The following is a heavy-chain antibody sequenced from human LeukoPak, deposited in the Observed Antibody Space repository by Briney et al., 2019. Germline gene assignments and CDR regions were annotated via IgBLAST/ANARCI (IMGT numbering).Heavy chain of an antibody. D-gene: IGHD2-2*01. CDR2: FDPEDGET. J-gene: IGHJ6*03. CDR3: AIVVPAPIGRGDHYYYLDV. V-gene: IGHV1-24*01. Sequence: ASVKVSCKVSGYTLTELSMHWVRQARGKGREWMGGFDPEDGETIYAEKVQGRGTMTEDTSTDTAYMELSSLISEDTAVYYCAIVVPAPIGRGDHYYYLDVWGKGTTVTVSS. CDR1: GYTLTELS.